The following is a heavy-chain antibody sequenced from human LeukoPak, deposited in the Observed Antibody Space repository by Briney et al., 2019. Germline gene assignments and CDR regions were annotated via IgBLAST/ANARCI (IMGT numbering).Heavy chain of an antibody. CDR3: AKDYYYDSSGYLFDY. D-gene: IGHD3-22*01. J-gene: IGHJ4*02. CDR2: ISYDGSNK. V-gene: IGHV3-30*18. Sequence: PGRSLRLSCAASGFTFSSYGMHWVRQAPGKGLEWVAVISYDGSNKYYADSVKGRFTISRDNSKNTLYLQMNSLRAEGTAVYYCAKDYYYDSSGYLFDYWGQGTLVTVSS. CDR1: GFTFSSYG.